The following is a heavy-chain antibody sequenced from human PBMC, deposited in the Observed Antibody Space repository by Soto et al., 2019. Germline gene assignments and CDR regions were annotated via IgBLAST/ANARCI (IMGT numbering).Heavy chain of an antibody. Sequence: QVQLQESGPGLVKPSETLSLTCTVSGGSISSYYWSWIRQPPGKGLEWIGYIYYSGSTNYNPSLKSRVTISVDTSKNQFSLKLSSVTAADTAVYYCARDSMVRGVIDYYSGMDVWGQGTTVTVSS. CDR3: ARDSMVRGVIDYYSGMDV. CDR1: GGSISSYY. CDR2: IYYSGST. J-gene: IGHJ6*02. V-gene: IGHV4-59*01. D-gene: IGHD3-10*01.